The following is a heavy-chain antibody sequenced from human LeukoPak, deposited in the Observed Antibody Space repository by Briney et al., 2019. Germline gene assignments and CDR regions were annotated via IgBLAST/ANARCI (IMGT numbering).Heavy chain of an antibody. CDR3: AELGYSSGLGY. Sequence: SETLSLTCTVSGVSISSSSYYWGWIRQPPGKGLEWIGSIYYSGSTYYNPSLKSRVTISVDTSKNQFSLKLSSVTAADTAVYYCAELGYSSGLGYWGQGTLVTVSS. V-gene: IGHV4-39*01. D-gene: IGHD6-19*01. J-gene: IGHJ4*02. CDR1: GVSISSSSYY. CDR2: IYYSGST.